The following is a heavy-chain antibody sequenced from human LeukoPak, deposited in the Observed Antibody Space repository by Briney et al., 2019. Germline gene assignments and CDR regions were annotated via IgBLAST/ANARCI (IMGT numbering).Heavy chain of an antibody. CDR1: GFTFSIFS. J-gene: IGHJ5*02. D-gene: IGHD2-15*01. CDR2: IGSSGDGAI. Sequence: PGGSLRLSCAASGFTFSIFSMNWVRQAPGKGLEWLSYIGSSGDGAIFYRDSVKGRFTISRDNAKNSLYLQLDSLRDEDTAVYYCGGGVGYCGGGRCYNWFDPWGEGPLATVPS. CDR3: GGGVGYCGGGRCYNWFDP. V-gene: IGHV3-48*02.